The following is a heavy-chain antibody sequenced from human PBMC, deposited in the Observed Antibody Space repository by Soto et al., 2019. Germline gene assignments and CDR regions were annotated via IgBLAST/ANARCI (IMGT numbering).Heavy chain of an antibody. CDR3: ARPVEMATISRSYLFY. J-gene: IGHJ4*02. V-gene: IGHV1-69*13. CDR1: GGTFTNYA. CDR2: IIPIFGTP. Sequence: SVKVSCKASGGTFTNYAINWVRQAPGQGLEWMGGIIPIFGTPNYAQKFQGRVTITADESTSTAYLDLSSLRSEDTAVYYCARPVEMATISRSYLFYWGQGTLVTVSS. D-gene: IGHD5-12*01.